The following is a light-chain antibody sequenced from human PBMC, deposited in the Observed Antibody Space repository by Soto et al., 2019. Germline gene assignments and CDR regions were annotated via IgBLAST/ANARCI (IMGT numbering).Light chain of an antibody. CDR1: QPISHY. CDR3: QQSHIVPYT. V-gene: IGKV1-39*01. Sequence: DIEMTQSPSSLSASVGERVTISCRASQPISHYLNWYQQKPGKAPNLLIHAASSLHSGVPSRFTGSGSGTDFTLTINSLQPEDFASYYCQQSHIVPYTFGQGTKVEI. J-gene: IGKJ2*01. CDR2: AAS.